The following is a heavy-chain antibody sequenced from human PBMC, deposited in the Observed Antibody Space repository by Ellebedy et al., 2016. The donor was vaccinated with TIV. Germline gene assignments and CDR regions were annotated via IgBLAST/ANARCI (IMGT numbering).Heavy chain of an antibody. CDR2: INHSGST. Sequence: SETLSLTCAVYGGSFSGYYWSWIRQPPGKGLEWIGEINHSGSTNYNPSLKSRVTISVDTSKNQFSLKLSSVTAADTAVYYCARGMGGSGWIPKTNDAFDIWGQGTMVTVSS. J-gene: IGHJ3*02. V-gene: IGHV4-34*01. CDR1: GGSFSGYY. D-gene: IGHD6-19*01. CDR3: ARGMGGSGWIPKTNDAFDI.